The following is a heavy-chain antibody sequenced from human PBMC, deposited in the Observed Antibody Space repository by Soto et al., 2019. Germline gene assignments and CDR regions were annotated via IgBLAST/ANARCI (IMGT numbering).Heavy chain of an antibody. D-gene: IGHD6-6*01. Sequence: QVQLVESGGGVVQPGRSLRLSCAASGFTFSSYAMHWVRQAPGKGVEWVAVISYDGSNKYYADSVKGRFTISRDNSKNTRYLQMNSLRAEDTAVYYCASPYRSSSVDYWGQGTLVTVSS. CDR3: ASPYRSSSVDY. CDR2: ISYDGSNK. J-gene: IGHJ4*02. V-gene: IGHV3-30-3*01. CDR1: GFTFSSYA.